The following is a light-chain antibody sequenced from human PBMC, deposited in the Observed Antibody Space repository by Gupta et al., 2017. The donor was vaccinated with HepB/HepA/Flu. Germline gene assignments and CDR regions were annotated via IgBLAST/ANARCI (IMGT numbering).Light chain of an antibody. J-gene: IGLJ3*02. CDR2: RNN. CDR3: AAWNDNFWL. Sequence: QSVLTQPPSASATPGQGVTISCSGSSSNIGSNYVYWYPQLPGTAPQLLIYRNNRLTAGGPDRFSGSKSGTSASLAIGGVRAEAEDDYDWAAWNDNFWLFGGGTKLTVL. V-gene: IGLV1-47*01. CDR1: SSNIGSNY.